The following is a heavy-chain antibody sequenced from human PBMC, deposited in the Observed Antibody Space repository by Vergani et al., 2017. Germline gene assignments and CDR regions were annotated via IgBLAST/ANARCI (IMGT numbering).Heavy chain of an antibody. CDR3: ARLQALNYYYYYGMDV. D-gene: IGHD4-11*01. Sequence: QVQLVQSGAEVKKPGASVKVSCKASGYTFTGYYMHWVRQAPGQGLEWMGWINPNSGGTNSAQRFQGRVTMTRDTSITTAYMELRRLRYDDTAVYYCARLQALNYYYYYGMDVWGQGTTVTVSS. V-gene: IGHV1-2*02. J-gene: IGHJ6*02. CDR1: GYTFTGYY. CDR2: INPNSGGT.